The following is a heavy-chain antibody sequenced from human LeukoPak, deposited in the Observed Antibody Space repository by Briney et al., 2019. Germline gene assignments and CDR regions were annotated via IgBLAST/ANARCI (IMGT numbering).Heavy chain of an antibody. J-gene: IGHJ4*02. CDR1: GITFSSYW. V-gene: IGHV3-7*05. CDR3: ARDYMVTFDY. D-gene: IGHD5-18*01. CDR2: IKEDGSEK. Sequence: GGSLGLSCAASGITFSSYWMSWVRQAPGKGLEWVANIKEDGSEKHYVDSVKGRFTISRDNAKNSLYLQMNSLRAEDTAVYYCARDYMVTFDYWGQGTLVTVSS.